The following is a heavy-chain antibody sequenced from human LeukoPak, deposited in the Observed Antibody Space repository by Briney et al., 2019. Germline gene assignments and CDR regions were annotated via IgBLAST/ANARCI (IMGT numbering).Heavy chain of an antibody. J-gene: IGHJ4*02. CDR3: AMESRIAVAAVDY. CDR2: INWNTGVI. CDR1: GITFDEYA. Sequence: GGSLRLSCAASGITFDEYAMNWVRQAPGKGLEWVSNINWNTGVIVYADSVRGRFIVSRDNAKTSLYLQMNSLRAEDTALYYCAMESRIAVAAVDYWGQGTLVTVSS. D-gene: IGHD6-19*01. V-gene: IGHV3-9*01.